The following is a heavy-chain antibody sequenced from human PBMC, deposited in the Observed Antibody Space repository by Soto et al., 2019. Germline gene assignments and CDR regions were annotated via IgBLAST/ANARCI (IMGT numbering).Heavy chain of an antibody. Sequence: ASETLSLTCAVSGGFTSTNNWWSWVRQPPGKGLEWIGDAYHSGSTEYNPSLKSRVSISVDKSKNQISLKLTSATAADTAVYYCARSPPSSYYGGSGTFDYWGRGTLVTVSS. CDR1: GGFTSTNNW. J-gene: IGHJ4*02. CDR3: ARSPPSSYYGGSGTFDY. V-gene: IGHV4-4*02. CDR2: AYHSGST. D-gene: IGHD3-10*01.